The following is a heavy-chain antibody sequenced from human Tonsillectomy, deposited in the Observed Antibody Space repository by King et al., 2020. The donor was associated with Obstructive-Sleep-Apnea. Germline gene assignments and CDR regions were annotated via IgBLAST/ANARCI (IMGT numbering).Heavy chain of an antibody. V-gene: IGHV4-4*02. CDR3: ARTFCTTGYLGL. CDR1: GGSISSTNW. J-gene: IGHJ4*02. D-gene: IGHD2-8*01. Sequence: VQLQESGPGLVKPSGTLSLTCAVSGGSISSTNWWSWVRQPPGKGLEWIGELYHDETTNYNPSLESRVTISVDKSKSQFSLRVTSVTAADTAVYYCARTFCTTGYLGLWGQGTLVTGSS. CDR2: LYHDETT.